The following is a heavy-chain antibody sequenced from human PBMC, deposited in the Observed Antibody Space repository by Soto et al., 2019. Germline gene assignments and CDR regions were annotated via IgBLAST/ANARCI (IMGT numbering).Heavy chain of an antibody. J-gene: IGHJ3*02. CDR1: GYSFTSYG. CDR3: ARVRPQENTGGPFDAFDI. CDR2: ISAYNGNT. V-gene: IGHV1-18*01. Sequence: ASVKGSCKASGYSFTSYGIGWVRQAPGQGLEWMGWISAYNGNTNYAQKLQGRVTMTTDTSTSTAYMELRSLRSDDTAVYYCARVRPQENTGGPFDAFDIWGQGTMVTVSS.